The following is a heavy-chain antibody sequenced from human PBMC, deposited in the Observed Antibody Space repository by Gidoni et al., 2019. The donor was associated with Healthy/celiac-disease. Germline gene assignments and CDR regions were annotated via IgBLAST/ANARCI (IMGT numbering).Heavy chain of an antibody. D-gene: IGHD3-10*01. J-gene: IGHJ5*02. Sequence: QITLKESGPTLVKPTQTLTLTCTFSGFSLSTSGVGVGWIRQPPGKALEWLALIYWDDDKRYSPYLKSRLTITKDTSKNQVVLTMTNMDPVDTATYYCARNRRVFRGVIIVHWFDPWGQGTLVTVSS. CDR3: ARNRRVFRGVIIVHWFDP. CDR1: GFSLSTSGVG. CDR2: IYWDDDK. V-gene: IGHV2-5*02.